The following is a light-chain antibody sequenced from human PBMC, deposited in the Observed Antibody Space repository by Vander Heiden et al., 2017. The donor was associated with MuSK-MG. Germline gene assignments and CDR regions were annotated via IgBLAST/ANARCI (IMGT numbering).Light chain of an antibody. J-gene: IGKJ4*01. V-gene: IGKV1-8*01. CDR1: HAISSH. Sequence: IRMTQAPSSFSASTGDRVTLTCRATHAISSHFAPYQQRLGKAPKLLLYAASTSQTPALSTFRGCGSRTDSTLTIICMPSEALATFYCRQYYTYRHAFGGGTRLEMK. CDR2: AAS. CDR3: RQYYTYRHA.